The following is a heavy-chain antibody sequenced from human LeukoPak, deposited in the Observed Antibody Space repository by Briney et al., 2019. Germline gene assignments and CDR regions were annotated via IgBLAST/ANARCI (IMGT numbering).Heavy chain of an antibody. J-gene: IGHJ4*02. CDR2: ISNSGGSA. CDR3: AKGLRLGELSSGFDY. D-gene: IGHD3-16*02. Sequence: PGGSLRLSCGASGFTFSNYAKNWVRQAPGKGLEWVSGISNSGGSAYYADSVKGRFTISRDNSRSTLYLQMNSLRAEDTAVYYCAKGLRLGELSSGFDYWGQGTLVTVSS. CDR1: GFTFSNYA. V-gene: IGHV3-23*01.